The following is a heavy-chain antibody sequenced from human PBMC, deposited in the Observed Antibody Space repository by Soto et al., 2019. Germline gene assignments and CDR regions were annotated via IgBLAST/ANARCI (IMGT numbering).Heavy chain of an antibody. D-gene: IGHD5-12*01. CDR2: ISSSTTYI. CDR3: ARGGDTSGSWPRY. J-gene: IGHJ4*02. Sequence: KPGGSLRLSCATSGFSFSSYAMNWVRQAPGKGLEWVSSISSSTTYIYYGDSVKGRFTISRDDAKSSLYLQMSSLRVEDTAVYYCARGGDTSGSWPRYWGQGTLVTVSS. V-gene: IGHV3-21*01. CDR1: GFSFSSYA.